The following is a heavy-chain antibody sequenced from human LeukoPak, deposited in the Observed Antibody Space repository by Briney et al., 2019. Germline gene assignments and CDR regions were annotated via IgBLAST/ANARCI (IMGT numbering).Heavy chain of an antibody. J-gene: IGHJ4*02. CDR1: GITLSNYG. D-gene: IGHD3-22*01. CDR3: AKRGVVIRVILVGFHKEAYYFDS. CDR2: ISDSGGRT. V-gene: IGHV3-23*01. Sequence: GGSLRLSCVVSGITLSNYGMSWVRQAPGKGLEWVAGISDSGGRTNYADSVKCRFTISRDSPKNTLYLQMNSLRAEDTAVYFCAKRGVVIRVILVGFHKEAYYFDSWGQGALVTASS.